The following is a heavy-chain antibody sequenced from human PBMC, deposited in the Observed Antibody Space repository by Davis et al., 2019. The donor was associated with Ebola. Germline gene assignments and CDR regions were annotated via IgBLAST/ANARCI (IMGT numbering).Heavy chain of an antibody. D-gene: IGHD3-22*01. Sequence: AASVTVSCKASGGTFSSYAISWVRQAPGQGLEWMGIINPSGGSTSYAQKFQGRVTMTRDTSTSTVYMELSSLRSEDTAVYYCARLSVVLDYWGQGTLVTVSS. V-gene: IGHV1-46*01. CDR3: ARLSVVLDY. CDR2: INPSGGST. J-gene: IGHJ4*02. CDR1: GGTFSSYA.